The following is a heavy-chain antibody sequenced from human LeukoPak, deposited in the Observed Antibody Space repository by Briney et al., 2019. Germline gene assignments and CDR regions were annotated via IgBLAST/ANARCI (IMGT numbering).Heavy chain of an antibody. Sequence: ASVKVSCKASGYTFTGYYMHWVRQAPGQGLEWMGRINPNSGGTNYAQKFQGRVTMTRDTSTSTVYMELSSLRSEDTAVYYCARGPYNWNYKGWFDPWGQGTLVTVSS. CDR3: ARGPYNWNYKGWFDP. CDR2: INPNSGGT. D-gene: IGHD1-7*01. V-gene: IGHV1-2*06. CDR1: GYTFTGYY. J-gene: IGHJ5*02.